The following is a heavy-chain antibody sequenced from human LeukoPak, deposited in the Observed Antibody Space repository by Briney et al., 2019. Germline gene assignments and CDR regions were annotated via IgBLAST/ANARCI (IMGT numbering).Heavy chain of an antibody. Sequence: PSQSLSLTCTLSSDSIGSGYSWGWVRLPPGLAPQWIGTIIYSGTKHYNPSLEGRLTMSVDTSRNQLSLRLSPMTAADTALDDYARGLLGYHTVFDSWGQGTLVTVSS. J-gene: IGHJ4*02. CDR3: ARGLLGYHTVFDS. V-gene: IGHV4-38-2*02. D-gene: IGHD2-21*02. CDR1: SDSIGSGYS. CDR2: IIYSGTK.